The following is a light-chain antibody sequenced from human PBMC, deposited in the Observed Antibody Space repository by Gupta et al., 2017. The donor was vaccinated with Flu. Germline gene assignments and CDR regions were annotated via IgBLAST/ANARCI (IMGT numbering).Light chain of an antibody. Sequence: SALSASVGDTVTITCQTSQDINEYLNWYQQKPGTAPKLLIYDASSLEIGVPSRFRGSGSGTHFSLTIYSRQPEDVATYYCQKYDNFPPYTFGQGTKVEIK. J-gene: IGKJ2*01. CDR3: QKYDNFPPYT. V-gene: IGKV1-33*01. CDR2: DAS. CDR1: QDINEY.